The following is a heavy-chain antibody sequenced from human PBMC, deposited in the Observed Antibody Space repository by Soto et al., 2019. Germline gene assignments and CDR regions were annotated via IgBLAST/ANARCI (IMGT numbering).Heavy chain of an antibody. CDR3: ARHGSSTDFDY. CDR1: GYTFTSYG. J-gene: IGHJ4*02. CDR2: ISVDNGNT. D-gene: IGHD5-12*01. Sequence: ASVKVSCKASGYTFTSYGISWVRQAPGQGLEWMGWISVDNGNTNYAQKFQGRVTMTRDTSTNTAYMELRSLRSDDTAVYYCARHGSSTDFDYWGQGALVTVSS. V-gene: IGHV1-18*01.